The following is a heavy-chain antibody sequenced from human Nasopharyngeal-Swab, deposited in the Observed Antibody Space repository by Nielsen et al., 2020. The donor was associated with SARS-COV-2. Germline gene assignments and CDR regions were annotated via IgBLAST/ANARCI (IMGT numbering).Heavy chain of an antibody. CDR3: ARGQNGQQLVPSYYYYGIDV. J-gene: IGHJ6*02. CDR1: GFTFSSYA. CDR2: ISYDGSNK. D-gene: IGHD6-13*01. V-gene: IGHV3-30*04. Sequence: LSLTCAASGFTFSSYAMHWVRQAPGKGLEWVAVISYDGSNKYYADSVKGRFTISRDNSKNTLYLQMNSLRAEDTAVYYCARGQNGQQLVPSYYYYGIDVWGQGTTVTVSS.